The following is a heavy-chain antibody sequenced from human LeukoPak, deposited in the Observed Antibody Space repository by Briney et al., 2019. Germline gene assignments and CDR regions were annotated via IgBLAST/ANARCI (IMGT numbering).Heavy chain of an antibody. CDR1: GGTFSSYA. D-gene: IGHD1-26*01. J-gene: IGHJ6*02. V-gene: IGHV1-69*04. CDR2: IIPILGIA. Sequence: SVKVSCKASGGTFSSYAISWVRQAPGQGLEWMGRIIPILGIANYAQKFQGRVTITADKSTSTAYMELSSLRSEDTAVYYCASDLVDYYYYGMDVWGQGTTVTVSS. CDR3: ASDLVDYYYYGMDV.